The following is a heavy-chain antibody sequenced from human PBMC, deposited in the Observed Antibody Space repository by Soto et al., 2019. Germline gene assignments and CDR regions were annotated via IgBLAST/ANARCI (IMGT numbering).Heavy chain of an antibody. CDR3: GRLEGLATISYYFDY. D-gene: IGHD3-9*01. CDR2: VYYSGST. V-gene: IGHV4-39*01. J-gene: IGHJ4*02. Sequence: SEALSLTCTVSGGSDSSSSYYWGWVRQPPGKGLEWIGSVYYSGSTYYNPSLESRVTISVDKSKNQFSLKLMSLSAADTAVYYCGRLEGLATISYYFDYWGQGALVTVS. CDR1: GGSDSSSSYY.